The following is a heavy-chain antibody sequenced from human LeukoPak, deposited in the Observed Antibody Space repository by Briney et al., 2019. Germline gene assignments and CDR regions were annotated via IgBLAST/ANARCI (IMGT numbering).Heavy chain of an antibody. J-gene: IGHJ4*02. Sequence: GGSLRLACVVSGFIFGSYEMNWVRQAPGEGLEWVSYIRSSGSTRYYADSGKGRFTISRDNAKNSLYLQMNSLRAEDTAVYYCARDRDPLVRCYYWGQGTLVTVSS. CDR1: GFIFGSYE. D-gene: IGHD3-10*01. CDR2: IRSSGSTR. CDR3: ARDRDPLVRCYY. V-gene: IGHV3-48*03.